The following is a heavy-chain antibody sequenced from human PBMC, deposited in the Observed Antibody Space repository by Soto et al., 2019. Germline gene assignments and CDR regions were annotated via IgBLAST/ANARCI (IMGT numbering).Heavy chain of an antibody. J-gene: IGHJ6*02. CDR2: IIPIFGTA. D-gene: IGHD5-12*01. CDR3: ARAGGRHSGYDYYYGMDV. V-gene: IGHV1-69*12. Sequence: QVQLVQSGAEVKKPGSAGKVSCKASEGTFSSYAISWVRQAPGRGLEWMGGIIPIFGTANYAQKFQGRVTITADESTSTAYMELSSLRSEDTAVYSCARAGGRHSGYDYYYGMDVWGQGTTVTVSS. CDR1: EGTFSSYA.